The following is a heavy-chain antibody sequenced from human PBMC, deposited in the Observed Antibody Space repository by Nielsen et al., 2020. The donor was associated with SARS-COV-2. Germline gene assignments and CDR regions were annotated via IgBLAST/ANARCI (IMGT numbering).Heavy chain of an antibody. CDR1: GCRCSDNY. D-gene: IGHD3-22*01. CDR3: VTYDETGFH. V-gene: IGHV3-72*01. J-gene: IGHJ4*02. Sequence: GESLKISCVVSGCRCSDNYMDWVRQAPGKGLEWVGRTRNKANNYITEYAASVKGRFTISRDDSKNTWFLQLDSLKVEDTAVFYCVTYDETGFHWGQGTLVTVSS. CDR2: TRNKANNYIT.